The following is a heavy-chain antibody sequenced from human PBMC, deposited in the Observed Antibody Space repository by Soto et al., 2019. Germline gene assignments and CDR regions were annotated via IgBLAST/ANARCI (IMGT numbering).Heavy chain of an antibody. CDR1: GFTFSSYW. CDR2: IKQDGSEK. J-gene: IGHJ6*02. Sequence: GGSLRLSCAASGFTFSSYWMSWVRQAPGKGLEWVANIKQDGSEKYYVVSVKGRFTISRDNAKNSLYLQMNSLRAEDTAVYYCARDNYYDSSGYYKRDYYGMDVWGQGTTVTVSS. CDR3: ARDNYYDSSGYYKRDYYGMDV. D-gene: IGHD3-22*01. V-gene: IGHV3-7*01.